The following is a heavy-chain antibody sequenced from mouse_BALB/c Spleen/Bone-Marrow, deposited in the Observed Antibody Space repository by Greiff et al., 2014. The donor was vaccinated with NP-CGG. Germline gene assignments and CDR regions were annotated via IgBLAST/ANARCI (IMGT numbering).Heavy chain of an antibody. CDR3: AKLGRAGYYFDY. D-gene: IGHD4-1*01. Sequence: VQLQQSGPELEKPGASVKISCKTSGYSFTGYNMNWVKQTNGKSLEWIGNIDPYYGGTSYNQNFKGKATLTVDKSSTTAYMQLKSLTSEDSGVYYCAKLGRAGYYFDYWGQGTTLTVSS. V-gene: IGHV1-39*01. J-gene: IGHJ2*01. CDR2: IDPYYGGT. CDR1: GYSFTGYN.